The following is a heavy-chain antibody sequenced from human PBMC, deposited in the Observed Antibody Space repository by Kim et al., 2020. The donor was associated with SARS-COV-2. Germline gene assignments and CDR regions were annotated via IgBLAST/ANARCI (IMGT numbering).Heavy chain of an antibody. CDR1: GFTFSSYA. CDR2: ISYDGSNK. D-gene: IGHD6-19*01. Sequence: GGSLRLSCAASGFTFSSYAMHWVRQAPGKGLEWVAVISYDGSNKYYADSVKGRFTISRDNSKNTLYLQMNSLRAEDTAVYYCARVEIAVAGTGPGRAFDIWGQGTMVTVSS. CDR3: ARVEIAVAGTGPGRAFDI. V-gene: IGHV3-30*04. J-gene: IGHJ3*02.